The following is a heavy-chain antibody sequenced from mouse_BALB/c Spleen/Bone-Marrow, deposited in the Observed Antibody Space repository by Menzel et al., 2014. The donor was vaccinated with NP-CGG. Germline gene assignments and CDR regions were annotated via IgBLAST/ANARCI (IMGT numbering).Heavy chain of an antibody. CDR3: ARWGRYDWYFDV. CDR1: GYTFTSYI. J-gene: IGHJ1*01. CDR2: IHPYNDDS. D-gene: IGHD2-14*01. V-gene: IGHV1-14*01. Sequence: EVQLQQSGPELVKPGASVKMSCKASGYTFTSYIMHWVRQKPGQGLEWIGYIHPYNDDSKFNEKFEGKPTLTSDKSSNTAYMELSSLTSEGSAIYYCARWGRYDWYFDVWGAGTTVTVSS.